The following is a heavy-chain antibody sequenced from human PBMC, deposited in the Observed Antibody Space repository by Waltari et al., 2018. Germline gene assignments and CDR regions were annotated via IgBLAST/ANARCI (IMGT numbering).Heavy chain of an antibody. CDR2: SSYSGST. CDR3: ARFSSGGGWAGDY. J-gene: IGHJ4*02. D-gene: IGHD3-10*01. CDR1: GGSISSGDYY. Sequence: QVQLQESGPGLVKPSQTLSLTCTVSGGSISSGDYYWSWIRQPPGKGLEWMGYSSYSGSTYYNPSLKSRVTISVDTSKNQFSLKLSSVTAADTAVYYCARFSSGGGWAGDYWGQGTLVTVSS. V-gene: IGHV4-30-4*08.